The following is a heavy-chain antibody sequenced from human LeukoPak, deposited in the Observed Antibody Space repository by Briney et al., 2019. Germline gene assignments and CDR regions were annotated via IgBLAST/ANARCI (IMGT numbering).Heavy chain of an antibody. CDR1: GFTVSSNF. D-gene: IGHD3-16*01. CDR2: IYSGDNM. J-gene: IGHJ4*02. V-gene: IGHV3-53*01. CDR3: ARVKGGNYFDY. Sequence: PGGSLRLSCAASGFTVSSNFMNWVRQAPGKGLEWVSIIYSGDNMYSADSVKGRFTISRDSSKNTLYLRMNSLRAEDTAVYYCARVKGGNYFDYWGQGTLVTVSS.